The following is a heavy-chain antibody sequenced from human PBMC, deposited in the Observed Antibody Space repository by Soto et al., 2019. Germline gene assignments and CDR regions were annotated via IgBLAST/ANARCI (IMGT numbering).Heavy chain of an antibody. V-gene: IGHV4-4*02. Sequence: SETLSLTCAVSSGSISRSNWWSWVRQPPGKGLEWIGEIYHSGSTNYNPSLKSRVTISVDKSKNQFSLKLSSVTAADTAVYHCASGTTLYYYYMDVWGKGSSVTVSS. D-gene: IGHD1-7*01. J-gene: IGHJ6*03. CDR3: ASGTTLYYYYMDV. CDR2: IYHSGST. CDR1: SGSISRSNW.